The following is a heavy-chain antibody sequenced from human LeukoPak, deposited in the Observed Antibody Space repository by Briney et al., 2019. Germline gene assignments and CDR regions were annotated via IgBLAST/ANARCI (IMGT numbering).Heavy chain of an antibody. CDR1: GFTFSSYA. CDR3: ARLTYFDY. Sequence: GGSLRLSCAASGFTFSSYAMHWVRQAPGKGLEWVTVISYDGSNKYYADSVKGRFTISRDNSKNILYLQMNSLRAEDTAVYYCARLTYFDYWGQGTLVTVSS. V-gene: IGHV3-30*04. J-gene: IGHJ4*02. CDR2: ISYDGSNK.